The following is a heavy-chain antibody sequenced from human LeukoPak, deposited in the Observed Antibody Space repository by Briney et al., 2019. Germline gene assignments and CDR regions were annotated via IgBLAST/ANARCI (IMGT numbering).Heavy chain of an antibody. CDR2: ISWNSGSI. V-gene: IGHV3-9*01. Sequence: PGGSLRLSCAASGFAFDNFAMHWVRQAPGKGLEWVSGISWNSGSIGYADSVKGRFTISRDNAKNSLYLQMNSLRAEDTALYYCAKGDSSGSYSHKDYWGQGTLVTVSS. CDR3: AKGDSSGSYSHKDY. CDR1: GFAFDNFA. D-gene: IGHD1-26*01. J-gene: IGHJ4*02.